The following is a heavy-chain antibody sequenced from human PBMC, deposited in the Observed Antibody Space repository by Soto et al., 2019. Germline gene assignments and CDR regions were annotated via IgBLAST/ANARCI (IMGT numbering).Heavy chain of an antibody. CDR1: GFNFNSYT. CDR2: ISSSGYI. Sequence: GGSLRLSCAASGFNFNSYTINWVRQAPGKRLEWLSSISSSGYIFSTDSVGGRFTISRDNAKNSVYLQINSLRAEDTAVYFCARDCSGGSCYPGMDVWGQGTTVTVSS. V-gene: IGHV3-21*01. D-gene: IGHD2-15*01. J-gene: IGHJ6*02. CDR3: ARDCSGGSCYPGMDV.